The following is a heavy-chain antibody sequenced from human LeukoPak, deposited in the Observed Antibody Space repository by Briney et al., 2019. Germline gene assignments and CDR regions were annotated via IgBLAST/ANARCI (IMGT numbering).Heavy chain of an antibody. J-gene: IGHJ6*02. CDR1: GFSSSDYY. D-gene: IGHD5-24*01. V-gene: IGHV3-11*01. CDR2: ISSSGGNI. CDR3: ARADGYNPIYYYYGMDV. Sequence: PGGSLRLSCAASGFSSSDYYMSWIRQAPGKGLEWVSYISSSGGNIYYADSVKGRFTISRDNAKNSLYLQMNSLRAEDTAVYYCARADGYNPIYYYYGMDVWGQGTTVTVSS.